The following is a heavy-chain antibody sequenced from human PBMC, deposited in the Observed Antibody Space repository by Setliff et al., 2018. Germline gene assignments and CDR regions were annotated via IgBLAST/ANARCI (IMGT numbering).Heavy chain of an antibody. CDR3: AGGLPSYYYYYMDV. V-gene: IGHV1-8*03. CDR2: MNPNSGNT. CDR1: GYTFTSYD. D-gene: IGHD1-26*01. Sequence: ASVKVSCKASGYTFTSYDINWVRQATGQGLEWMGWMNPNSGNTGYAQKFQGRVTITRNTSISTAYMELSSLRSEDTAVYYCAGGLPSYYYYYMDVWGKGTTVTVSS. J-gene: IGHJ6*03.